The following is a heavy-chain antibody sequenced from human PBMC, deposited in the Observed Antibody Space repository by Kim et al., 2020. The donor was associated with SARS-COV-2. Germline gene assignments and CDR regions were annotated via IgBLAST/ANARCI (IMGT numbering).Heavy chain of an antibody. D-gene: IGHD3-3*01. V-gene: IGHV3-72*01. CDR3: TRASYGANYFTYY. Sequence: GGSLRLSCAASGFTFNDYYMDWVRQAPGKGLEWIARSRHKARGYSTEYAATVKGRFPVTRDDSENSLYLDMNSLKTEDTAVYYCTRASYGANYFTYYWGPGVLVTVSS. J-gene: IGHJ4*02. CDR1: GFTFNDYY. CDR2: SRHKARGYST.